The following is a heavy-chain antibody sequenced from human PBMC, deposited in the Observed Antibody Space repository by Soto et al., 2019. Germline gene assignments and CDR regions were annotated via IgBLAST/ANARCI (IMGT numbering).Heavy chain of an antibody. CDR1: GFTFSGSA. D-gene: IGHD4-17*01. Sequence: GGSLRLSCAASGFTFSGSAMHWVRQASGKGLEWVGRIRSKANSYATAYAASVKGRFTISRDDSKNTAYLQMNSLKTEDTAVYYCTRQDLAVTTNDYWGQGTLVTVSS. CDR2: IRSKANSYAT. V-gene: IGHV3-73*01. CDR3: TRQDLAVTTNDY. J-gene: IGHJ4*02.